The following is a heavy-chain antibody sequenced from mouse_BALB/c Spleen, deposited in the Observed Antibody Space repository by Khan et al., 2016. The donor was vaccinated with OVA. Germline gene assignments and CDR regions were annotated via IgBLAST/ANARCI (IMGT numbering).Heavy chain of an antibody. CDR3: ARSMYLARY. Sequence: QVQLKQSGPGLVAPSQSLSITCTVYGYSLTRYGVHWVRQPPGKGLEWLGLIWAGGSTNDNWALMSRLSISIDNSKSLVFLIMNSLQTDDTALYYCARSMYLARYWGQGTTLTVSS. CDR2: IWAGGST. D-gene: IGHD2-3*01. V-gene: IGHV2-9*02. J-gene: IGHJ2*01. CDR1: GYSLTRYG.